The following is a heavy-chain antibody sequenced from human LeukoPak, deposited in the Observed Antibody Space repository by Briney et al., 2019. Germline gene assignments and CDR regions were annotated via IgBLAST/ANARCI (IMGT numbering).Heavy chain of an antibody. J-gene: IGHJ5*02. CDR2: ISPNSGGT. D-gene: IGHD3-16*01. V-gene: IGHV1-2*02. CDR3: ARDYVGDNWFDP. CDR1: GYTLTDYY. Sequence: ASVKVSCKASGYTLTDYYMHWVRQAPGQGLEWMGWISPNSGGTNYAQKFQGRVTMTRDTSISTACMELSRLRSDDTAVYYCARDYVGDNWFDPWGQGTLVTVSS.